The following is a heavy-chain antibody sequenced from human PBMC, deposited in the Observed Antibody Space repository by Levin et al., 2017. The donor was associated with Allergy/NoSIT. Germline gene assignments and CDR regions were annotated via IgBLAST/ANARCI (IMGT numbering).Heavy chain of an antibody. Sequence: PGGSLRLSCAASGFGFGDFAMAWVRQAPGKGLEWVSVITGTGGNTYYGDSVKGRFTVSRDNSKNTLYLELNSLRAEDTAIYYCAKKQGGTTGFSFDVWGQGTMVTVSS. CDR2: ITGTGGNT. J-gene: IGHJ3*01. V-gene: IGHV3-23*01. D-gene: IGHD1-14*01. CDR1: GFGFGDFA. CDR3: AKKQGGTTGFSFDV.